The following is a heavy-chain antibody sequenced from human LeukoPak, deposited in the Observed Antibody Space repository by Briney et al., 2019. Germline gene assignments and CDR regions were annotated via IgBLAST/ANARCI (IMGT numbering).Heavy chain of an antibody. V-gene: IGHV5-51*01. CDR1: GYSFTSNW. J-gene: IGHJ3*02. Sequence: GESLKISCKGSGYSFTSNWIGWVRQMPGKGLEWMGIIYPGDSDTRYSPSFQGQVTISADKSISTAYLQWSSLKASDTAMYYCASRYRYSGSPDAFDIWGQGTMVTASS. D-gene: IGHD1-26*01. CDR2: IYPGDSDT. CDR3: ASRYRYSGSPDAFDI.